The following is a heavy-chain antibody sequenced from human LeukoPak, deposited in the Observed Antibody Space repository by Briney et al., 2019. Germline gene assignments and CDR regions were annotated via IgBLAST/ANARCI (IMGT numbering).Heavy chain of an antibody. J-gene: IGHJ4*02. CDR3: ARAEGYYDSSGYYHFDY. CDR2: MNPNSGNT. CDR1: GYTFTSYD. D-gene: IGHD3-22*01. V-gene: IGHV1-8*01. Sequence: ASVKVSCKASGYTFTSYDINWVRQAAGQGLEWMGWMNPNSGNTGYAQKFQGRVTMTRNTSISTAYMELSSLRSEDTVVYYCARAEGYYDSSGYYHFDYWGQGTLVTVSS.